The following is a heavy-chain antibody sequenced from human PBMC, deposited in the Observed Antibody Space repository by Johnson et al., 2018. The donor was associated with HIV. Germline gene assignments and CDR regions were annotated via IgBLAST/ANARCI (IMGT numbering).Heavy chain of an antibody. CDR1: GFSFSSYG. CDR2: ISYHGNNK. D-gene: IGHD3-22*01. CDR3: AKIRITMIVVVEGVDAFDI. V-gene: IGHV3-30*18. Sequence: QVQLVESGGGVVQPGRSLRLSCAASGFSFSSYGMHWVRQAPGKGLEWVAVISYHGNNKDYADSVKGRFTISRDNSKNTLYLEMNSLRAEDTAVYYCAKIRITMIVVVEGVDAFDIWGQGTMVTVSS. J-gene: IGHJ3*02.